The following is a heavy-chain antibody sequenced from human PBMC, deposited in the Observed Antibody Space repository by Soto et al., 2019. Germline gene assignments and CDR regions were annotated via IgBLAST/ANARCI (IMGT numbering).Heavy chain of an antibody. CDR2: IYYSGST. V-gene: IGHV4-59*01. Sequence: KPSETLSLTCTVSGGSISSYYWSWIRQPPGKGLEWIGYIYYSGSTNYNPSLKSRVTISVDTSKNQFSLKLSSVTAADTAVYYCARTLEYSSSINFDYWGQGTLVTVSS. J-gene: IGHJ4*02. D-gene: IGHD6-6*01. CDR1: GGSISSYY. CDR3: ARTLEYSSSINFDY.